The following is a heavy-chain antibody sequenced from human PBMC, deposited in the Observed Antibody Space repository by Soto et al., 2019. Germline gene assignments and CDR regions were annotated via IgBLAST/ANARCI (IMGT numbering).Heavy chain of an antibody. Sequence: EVQLLESGGGLVQPGESLRLSCAASGFTFGNYFMNWVRQAPGKGLEWVSDISSNGGRTHYADSVRGRFTISRDNSRNTLYLPMSSLRAEDTALYYCAKDLHWYGMDVWGQWTTVTVSS. V-gene: IGHV3-23*01. D-gene: IGHD1-1*01. CDR2: ISSNGGRT. CDR3: AKDLHWYGMDV. J-gene: IGHJ6*02. CDR1: GFTFGNYF.